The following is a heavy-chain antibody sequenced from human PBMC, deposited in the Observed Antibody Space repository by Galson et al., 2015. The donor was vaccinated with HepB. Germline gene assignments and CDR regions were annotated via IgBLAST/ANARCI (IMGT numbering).Heavy chain of an antibody. CDR1: GYTFTGYY. V-gene: IGHV1-2*06. J-gene: IGHJ3*02. D-gene: IGHD3-10*01. CDR2: INPNSGGT. CDR3: ARVMRGSLWAFDI. Sequence: SVKVSCKASGYTFTGYYMHWVRQAPGQGLEWMGRINPNSGGTNYAQKFQGRVTMTRDTSISTAYMELSRLGSDDTAVYYCARVMRGSLWAFDIWGQGTMVTVSS.